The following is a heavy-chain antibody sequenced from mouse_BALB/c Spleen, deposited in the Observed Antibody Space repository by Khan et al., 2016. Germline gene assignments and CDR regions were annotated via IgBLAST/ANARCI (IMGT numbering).Heavy chain of an antibody. CDR1: GFNIKDTY. CDR2: IDPANGNT. V-gene: IGHV14-3*02. Sequence: VQLKQSGAELVKPGASVKLSCTASGFNIKDTYMHWVKQRPEQGLEWIGRIDPANGNTKYDPKFQGKAPITADTSSNKAYLQLSSLTSEDTAVYYCARGDEGFAYWGQGTLVTVSA. J-gene: IGHJ3*01. CDR3: ARGDEGFAY. D-gene: IGHD3-3*01.